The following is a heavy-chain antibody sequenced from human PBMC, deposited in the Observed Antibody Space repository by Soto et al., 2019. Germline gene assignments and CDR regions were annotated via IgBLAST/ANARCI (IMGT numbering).Heavy chain of an antibody. Sequence: SETLSLTCAVYGGSFSGYYWSWIRQPPGKGLEWIGEINHSGSTNYNPSLKSRVTISVDTSKNQFSLKLSSVTAADTAVYYCARTGWGSGSYYYYSYGMDVWGQGTTVTVSA. J-gene: IGHJ6*01. CDR2: INHSGST. V-gene: IGHV4-34*01. CDR1: GGSFSGYY. CDR3: ARTGWGSGSYYYYSYGMDV. D-gene: IGHD3-10*01.